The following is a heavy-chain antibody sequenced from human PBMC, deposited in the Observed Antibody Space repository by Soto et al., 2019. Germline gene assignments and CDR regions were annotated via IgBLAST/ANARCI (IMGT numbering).Heavy chain of an antibody. CDR2: INSDGSST. CDR3: MKGENNYNIAEQAVNNFDF. Sequence: PGGPLRLSWAASGFSFGSYWMHWVRQAPGKGMEWVSRINSDGSSTSYEASVRGRFTISRDNSKTTVFLQVESLRAEDTATYYSMKGENNYNIAEQAVNNFDFWGPGTLVTVSS. CDR1: GFSFGSYW. D-gene: IGHD3-22*01. J-gene: IGHJ4*02. V-gene: IGHV3-74*01.